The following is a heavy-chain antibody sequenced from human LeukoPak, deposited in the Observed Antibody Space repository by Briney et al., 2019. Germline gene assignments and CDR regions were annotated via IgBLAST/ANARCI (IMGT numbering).Heavy chain of an antibody. CDR3: ARIPRQQLVLVLAY. CDR2: INSDGSST. CDR1: GFTFSSYW. J-gene: IGHJ4*02. D-gene: IGHD6-13*01. V-gene: IGHV3-74*01. Sequence: GGSLRLSCAASGFTFSSYWMHWVRQAPGKGLVWVSRINSDGSSTSYADSVKGRFTISRDYAKNTLYLQMNSLRAEDTAVYYCARIPRQQLVLVLAYWGQGTLVTVSS.